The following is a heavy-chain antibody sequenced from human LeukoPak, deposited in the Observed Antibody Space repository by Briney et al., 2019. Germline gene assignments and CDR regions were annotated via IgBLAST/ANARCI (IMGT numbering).Heavy chain of an antibody. CDR1: GGSISSYY. CDR3: AGGREGNYFDY. D-gene: IGHD1-26*01. Sequence: PSETLSLTCTVSGGSISSYYRSWIRQPPGKGLEWIGYIYYSGSTNYNPSLKSRVTISVDTSKNQFSLKLSSVTAADTAVYYCAGGREGNYFDYWGQGTLVTASS. CDR2: IYYSGST. V-gene: IGHV4-59*12. J-gene: IGHJ4*02.